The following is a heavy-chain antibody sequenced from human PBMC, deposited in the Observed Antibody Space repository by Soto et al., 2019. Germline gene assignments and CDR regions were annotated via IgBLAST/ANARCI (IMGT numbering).Heavy chain of an antibody. V-gene: IGHV3-73*02. CDR3: VRQWLEVSPFDY. D-gene: IGHD6-19*01. CDR1: GFIFSGSA. CDR2: IRSKENSYAT. J-gene: IGHJ4*02. Sequence: EVQLVESGGGLVQPGGSLKVSCAASGFIFSGSAMHWVRQASGKGLEWVGRIRSKENSYATAYAASVQGRYTISRDDSKSTAFLQMNRLKTEDTAVYYCVRQWLEVSPFDYWGQG.